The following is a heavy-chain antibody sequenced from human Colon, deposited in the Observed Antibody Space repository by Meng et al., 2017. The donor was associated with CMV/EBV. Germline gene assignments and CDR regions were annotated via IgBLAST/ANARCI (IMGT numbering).Heavy chain of an antibody. V-gene: IGHV1-69*10. D-gene: IGHD4-23*01. Sequence: QVRRLQSGAELKKPGASVRCSCKTSGHTFTDYVIPWVRQAPGQGLEWMGGITTILQIANYAQKFQGRVTITADTSTSTTYMELSRLRSEDTAIYYCARGVGGNLPYFDYWGQGTLVTVSS. CDR2: ITTILQIA. CDR1: GHTFTDYV. J-gene: IGHJ4*02. CDR3: ARGVGGNLPYFDY.